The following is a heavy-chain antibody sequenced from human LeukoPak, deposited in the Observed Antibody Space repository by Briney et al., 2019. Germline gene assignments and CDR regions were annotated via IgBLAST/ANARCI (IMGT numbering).Heavy chain of an antibody. CDR2: ISPSGGST. J-gene: IGHJ4*02. D-gene: IGHD3-10*01. V-gene: IGHV1-46*02. CDR3: ARDHGSAYYRAPRH. CDR1: GYIFHNYY. Sequence: ASVKVSCKASGYIFHNYYMHWVRQAPGQGLEWMVTISPSGGSTTYAQKFQGRVTMTRDTSTSTVYMELSSLRSEDTAVYYCARDHGSAYYRAPRHWGQGTLVTVSS.